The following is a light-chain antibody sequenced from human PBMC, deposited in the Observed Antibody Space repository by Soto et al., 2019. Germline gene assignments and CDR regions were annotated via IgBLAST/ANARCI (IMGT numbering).Light chain of an antibody. V-gene: IGKV3D-20*01. CDR2: DAS. CDR1: QSVSSSY. J-gene: IGKJ2*01. CDR3: QEYGSSLYT. Sequence: EIVLTQSPSTLSLSTGERATLSCGASQSVSSSYLACYQPKPGLAPTLLIYDASSRATGIPDRFSGSGSVTDFTLTFSTLEPEDFSVYYCQEYGSSLYTFSKGTQLEIK.